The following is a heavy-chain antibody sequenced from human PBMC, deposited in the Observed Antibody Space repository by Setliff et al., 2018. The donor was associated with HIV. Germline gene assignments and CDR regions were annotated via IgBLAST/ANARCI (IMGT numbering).Heavy chain of an antibody. CDR3: ATESRLLAGGSYPFDN. J-gene: IGHJ4*02. V-gene: IGHV3-15*01. CDR2: SKGKADGETI. Sequence: GGSLRLSCAASGSMFTYAWLSWVRQAPGKGLEWVGRSKGKADGETIDYATPVKGRFIISRDYSENTLFLQMNDLKIEDTGVYYCATESRLLAGGSYPFDNWGQGTLITVSS. CDR1: GSMFTYAW. D-gene: IGHD1-26*01.